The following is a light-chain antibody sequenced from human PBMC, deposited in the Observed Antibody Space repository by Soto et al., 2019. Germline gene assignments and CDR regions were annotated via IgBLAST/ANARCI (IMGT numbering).Light chain of an antibody. CDR3: QQYETFSGT. Sequence: DIQMTQSPSTMAASVGDRVTITCRASDSISPWVAWYQQKPGEAPKLLIYDASALPRGVPSRFSGSGSGTKFTLTIASLQPDDFATYYCQQYETFSGTFGPGTKVDIK. V-gene: IGKV1-5*01. J-gene: IGKJ1*01. CDR1: DSISPW. CDR2: DAS.